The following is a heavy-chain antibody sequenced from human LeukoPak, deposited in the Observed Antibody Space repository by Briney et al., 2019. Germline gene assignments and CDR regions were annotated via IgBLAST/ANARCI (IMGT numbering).Heavy chain of an antibody. CDR2: IKPDGSAT. D-gene: IGHD3-10*01. CDR1: GFTLRSEW. J-gene: IGHJ3*02. Sequence: GSLRLSCAASGFTLRSEWMSWLRQTPEKGLEWVANIKPDGSATAYVDSVKGRFTISRDNAKNSLFLQMNSLRPEDTAVYYCAREGLQWFGELYDAFDIWGQGTMVTVSS. V-gene: IGHV3-7*01. CDR3: AREGLQWFGELYDAFDI.